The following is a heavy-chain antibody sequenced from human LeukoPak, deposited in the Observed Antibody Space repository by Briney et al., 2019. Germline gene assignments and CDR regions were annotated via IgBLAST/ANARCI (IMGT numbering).Heavy chain of an antibody. J-gene: IGHJ4*02. CDR2: IYYSGST. CDR3: ANMVRGAIPLY. V-gene: IGHV4-39*01. Sequence: SETLSLTCTVSGGSISSSSYYWGWIRQPPGKGLEWIGSIYYSGSTYYNPSLKSRVTISVDTSKNQFSLKLSSVTAADTAVYCCANMVRGAIPLYWGQGTLVTVSS. CDR1: GGSISSSSYY. D-gene: IGHD3-10*01.